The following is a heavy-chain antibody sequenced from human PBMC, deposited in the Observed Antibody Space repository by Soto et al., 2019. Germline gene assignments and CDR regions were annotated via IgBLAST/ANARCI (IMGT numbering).Heavy chain of an antibody. CDR3: ARDRDCSSTSCYTDYYYGMDV. CDR2: IYYSGST. Sequence: SETLSLTCTVSGGSISSGGYYWSWIRQHPGKGLEWIGYIYYSGSTYYNPSLKSRVTISVDTSKNQFSLKLSSVTAADTAVYYCARDRDCSSTSCYTDYYYGMDVWGQGTTVTVSS. CDR1: GGSISSGGYY. J-gene: IGHJ6*02. D-gene: IGHD2-2*02. V-gene: IGHV4-31*03.